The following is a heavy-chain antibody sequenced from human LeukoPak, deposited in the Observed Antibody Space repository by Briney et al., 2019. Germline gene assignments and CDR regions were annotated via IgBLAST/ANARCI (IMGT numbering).Heavy chain of an antibody. CDR2: INHSGST. V-gene: IGHV4-34*01. D-gene: IGHD6-19*01. Sequence: PSETLSLTCAVYGGSFSGYYWSWIRQPPGKGLEWIGEINHSGSTNYNPSLKSRVTISVDTSKNQFSLKLSSVTAADTAVYYCARVRYSSGWYPRGLFDYWGQGTLVTVSS. J-gene: IGHJ4*02. CDR3: ARVRYSSGWYPRGLFDY. CDR1: GGSFSGYY.